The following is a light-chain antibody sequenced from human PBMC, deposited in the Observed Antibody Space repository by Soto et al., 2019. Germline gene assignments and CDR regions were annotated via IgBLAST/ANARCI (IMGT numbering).Light chain of an antibody. Sequence: QSALTQPASVSGSPGQSITISCTGTSSDVGGYNYVSWYQQHPGKAPKLMIYDVRNRPSGVSSRFSGSKSGNTASLTISGLQAEDEANYFCSSYTSINTVLFGGGTKLTVL. J-gene: IGLJ3*02. CDR3: SSYTSINTVL. CDR2: DVR. V-gene: IGLV2-14*01. CDR1: SSDVGGYNY.